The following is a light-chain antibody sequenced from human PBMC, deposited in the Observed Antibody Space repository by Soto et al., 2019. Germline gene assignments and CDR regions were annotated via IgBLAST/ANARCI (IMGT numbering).Light chain of an antibody. CDR1: QSLAFRGGNIY. CDR3: VEAALLPHA. CDR2: KAS. Sequence: DIVRTQTPLSLVVTLGQPASISCKSSQSLAFRGGNIYLNWLQQRPGQPPRLLIYKASNRFSGVAERFSGSGEGTEFTLKISKVEAEDVGVYYCVEAALLPHAFGQGTKVDIK. V-gene: IGKV2-24*01. J-gene: IGKJ1*01.